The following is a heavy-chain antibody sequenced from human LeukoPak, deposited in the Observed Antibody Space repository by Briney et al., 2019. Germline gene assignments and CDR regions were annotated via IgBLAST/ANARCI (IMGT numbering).Heavy chain of an antibody. CDR2: IYSGGST. V-gene: IGHV3-66*01. Sequence: GGSLRLSCAASEFSVGSNYMTWVRRAPGKGLEWVSLIYSGGSTYYADSVKGRFTISRDNSKNTLYLYVNSLRPDDSAVYYCVKVNPLDYWGQGTLVIVSS. J-gene: IGHJ4*02. CDR3: VKVNPLDY. D-gene: IGHD3-22*01. CDR1: EFSVGSNY.